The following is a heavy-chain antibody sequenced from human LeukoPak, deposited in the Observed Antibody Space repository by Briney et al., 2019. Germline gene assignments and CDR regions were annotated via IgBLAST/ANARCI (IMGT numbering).Heavy chain of an antibody. CDR1: GFTFSSYS. CDR3: ARESRSRVYYYYMDV. J-gene: IGHJ6*03. V-gene: IGHV3-48*01. CDR2: ISSSSSTI. Sequence: PGGSLRLSCAASGFTFSSYSMNWVRQAPGKGLEWVSYISSSSSTIYYADSVKGRFTISRDNAKNSLYLQMNSLRAEDTAVYYCARESRSRVYYYYMDVWGKGTTVTVSS. D-gene: IGHD2-15*01.